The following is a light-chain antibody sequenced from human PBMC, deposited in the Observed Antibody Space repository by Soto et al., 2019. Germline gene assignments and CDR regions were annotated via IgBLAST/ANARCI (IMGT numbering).Light chain of an antibody. J-gene: IGLJ1*01. V-gene: IGLV2-23*01. CDR2: KGT. CDR1: SSDVGAYNS. Sequence: QSALAQPASVSGSPGQSVTISCTGTSSDVGAYNSVSWYQQHPDKAPQLMIYKGTQRPSGVSNRFSGSTSGNAASLTISGLQAGDEADYVCCSSAPESTYVFGTGTKVTVL. CDR3: CSSAPESTYV.